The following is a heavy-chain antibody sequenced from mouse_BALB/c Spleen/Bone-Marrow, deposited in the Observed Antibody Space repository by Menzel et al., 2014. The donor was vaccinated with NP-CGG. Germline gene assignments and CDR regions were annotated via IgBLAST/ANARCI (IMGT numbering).Heavy chain of an antibody. CDR1: GFSLSSYG. CDR3: ARPYYYGSYYAMDY. CDR2: IWAGGST. Sequence: VQLVESGPGLVAPSQSLSITCTVSGFSLSSYGVHWVRQPPGKGLEWLGVIWAGGSTNYNSALMSRLSISKDNSKSXVFLKMNSLQTNDTAMYYCARPYYYGSYYAMDYWGQGTSVTVSS. J-gene: IGHJ4*01. V-gene: IGHV2-9*02. D-gene: IGHD1-1*01.